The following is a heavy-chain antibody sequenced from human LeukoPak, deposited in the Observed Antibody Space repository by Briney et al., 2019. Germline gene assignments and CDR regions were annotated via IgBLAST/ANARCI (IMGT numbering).Heavy chain of an antibody. CDR3: ARDLYSASGDY. CDR2: INPSGGST. D-gene: IGHD2-21*01. J-gene: IGHJ4*02. V-gene: IGHV1-46*01. CDR1: GYTFTSYA. Sequence: ASVKVSCKASGYTFTSYAMNWVRQAPGQGLEWMGIINPSGGSTSYAQKFQGRVTMTRDMSTSTVYMELSSLRSEDTAVYYCARDLYSASGDYWGQGTLVTVSS.